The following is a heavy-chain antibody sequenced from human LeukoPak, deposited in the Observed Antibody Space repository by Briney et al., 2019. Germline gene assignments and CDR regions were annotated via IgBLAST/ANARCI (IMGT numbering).Heavy chain of an antibody. D-gene: IGHD3-3*01. J-gene: IGHJ4*02. CDR2: INHSGST. V-gene: IGHV4-34*01. Sequence: MTSETLSLTCAVYGGSFSGYYWSWIRQPPGKGLEWIGEINHSGSTNYNPSLKSRVTISVDTSKNQFSLKLSSVTAADTAVYYCARHSTDRNYDFWSGGSFDYWGQGTLVTVSS. CDR3: ARHSTDRNYDFWSGGSFDY. CDR1: GGSFSGYY.